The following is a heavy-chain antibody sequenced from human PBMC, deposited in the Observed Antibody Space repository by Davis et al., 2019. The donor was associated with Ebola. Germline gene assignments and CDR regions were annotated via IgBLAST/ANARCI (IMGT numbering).Heavy chain of an antibody. CDR3: ARGPIVLMVYASRVGYYGMDV. CDR1: GYTFTSYG. D-gene: IGHD2-8*01. V-gene: IGHV1-18*01. J-gene: IGHJ6*02. CDR2: ISAYNGNT. Sequence: ASVKVSCKASGYTFTSYGITWVRQAPGQGLEWMGWISAYNGNTNYAQKLQGRVTMTTDTSTSTAYMELRSLRSDDTAVYYCARGPIVLMVYASRVGYYGMDVWGQGTTVTVSS.